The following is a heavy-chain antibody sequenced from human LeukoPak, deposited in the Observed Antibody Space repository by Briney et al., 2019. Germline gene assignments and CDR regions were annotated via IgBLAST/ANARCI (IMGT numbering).Heavy chain of an antibody. CDR3: AKAVGSPSSYYYYYGMDV. CDR2: INSDGSST. CDR1: GFTFSSYW. V-gene: IGHV3-74*01. Sequence: GGSLRLSCAASGFTFSSYWMHWVRQAPGKGLVWVSRINSDGSSTSYADSVKGRFTISRDNAKNSLYLQMNSLRAEDTALYYCAKAVGSPSSYYYYYGMDVWGQGTTVTVSS. D-gene: IGHD1-26*01. J-gene: IGHJ6*02.